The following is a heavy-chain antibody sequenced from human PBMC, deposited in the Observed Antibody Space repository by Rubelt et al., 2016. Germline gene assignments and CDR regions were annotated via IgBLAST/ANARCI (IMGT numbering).Heavy chain of an antibody. V-gene: IGHV1-2*05. Sequence: QVQLVQSGAEVKKPGASVKVCCKASGYTFTGYYMHWVRQAPGQGLEWVGRVNPNSGGTNYAPQLHGRVTMCRDPSIPPASIEVGRLRSDESDVFYCARESSIGWYIDYWGQGTLVTVSS. CDR1: GYTFTGYY. CDR3: ARESSIGWYIDY. CDR2: VNPNSGGT. J-gene: IGHJ4*02. D-gene: IGHD6-19*01.